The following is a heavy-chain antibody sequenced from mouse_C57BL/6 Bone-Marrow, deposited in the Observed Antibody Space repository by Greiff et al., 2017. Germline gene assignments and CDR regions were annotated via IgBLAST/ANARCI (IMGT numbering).Heavy chain of an antibody. CDR1: GYTFTNYW. Sequence: QVQLQQPGAELVKPGASVKLSCKASGYTFTNYWMHWVKQRPGQGLEWIGMMHPNGGSPDYNEKFKSEATLSVDKSSRTAYMELSSLTSEDSAVYYCARSYDYYGYTMDYWGQGTSVTVSS. V-gene: IGHV1-64*01. D-gene: IGHD1-1*01. J-gene: IGHJ4*01. CDR3: ARSYDYYGYTMDY. CDR2: MHPNGGSP.